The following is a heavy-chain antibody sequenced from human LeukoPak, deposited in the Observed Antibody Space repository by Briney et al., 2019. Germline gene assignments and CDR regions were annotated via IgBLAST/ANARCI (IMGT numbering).Heavy chain of an antibody. CDR2: KKQDGSEK. D-gene: IGHD5-18*01. J-gene: IGHJ6*02. CDR1: GFTFSIYW. Sequence: GGSLRLSCAASGFTFSIYWMNWVRQAPGKGLEGVVNKKQDGSEKYYVDSVKGRFTVSTDNAKNSLYLQKNSVRAEDTAVYYGARRPDTNKNYGMDVWRQGTTVTVSS. CDR3: ARRPDTNKNYGMDV. V-gene: IGHV3-7*05.